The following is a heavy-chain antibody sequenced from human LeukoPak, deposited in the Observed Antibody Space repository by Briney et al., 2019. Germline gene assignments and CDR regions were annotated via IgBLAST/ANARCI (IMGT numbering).Heavy chain of an antibody. Sequence: SETLSLTCAVYGGSFSGYYWSWIRQPPGKGLEWIGEINHSGSTNYNPSLKSRVTISVDTSKNQFSPKLSSVTAADTAVYYCARVVSRSAGRYYYDSSGYYHYYYGMDVWGQGTTVTVSS. J-gene: IGHJ6*02. CDR2: INHSGST. V-gene: IGHV4-34*01. CDR1: GGSFSGYY. D-gene: IGHD3-22*01. CDR3: ARVVSRSAGRYYYDSSGYYHYYYGMDV.